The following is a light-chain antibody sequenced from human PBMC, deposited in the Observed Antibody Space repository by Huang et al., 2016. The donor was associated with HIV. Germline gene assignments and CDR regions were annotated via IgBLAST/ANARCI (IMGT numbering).Light chain of an antibody. J-gene: IGKJ1*01. Sequence: DIQMTQSPSSLSASVGDRVTIACRAGQSIRKFLNWYQQKPGEAPKLLMHSASSLLSGVPSRFSGSGSGTDFTLTITSLQPEDFATYYCQQTDNTPRTFGQGTKVVIK. V-gene: IGKV1-39*01. CDR2: SAS. CDR1: QSIRKF. CDR3: QQTDNTPRT.